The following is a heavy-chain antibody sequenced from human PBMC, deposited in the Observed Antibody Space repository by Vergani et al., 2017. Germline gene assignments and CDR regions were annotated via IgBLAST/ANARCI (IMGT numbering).Heavy chain of an antibody. Sequence: QVQLQQWGAGVVKPSGTLSLTCAVFGESFSSFYWSWIRQPPGKGLECIGEINNDGHTNYNPSLESRVTVSRDTAKNQISLNLMSVTAADTAMYYCAVRPRVNLVGGEIVTKRTFDYWSQGSLVTVSS. V-gene: IGHV4-34*02. CDR3: AVRPRVNLVGGEIVTKRTFDY. D-gene: IGHD3-10*01. J-gene: IGHJ4*02. CDR2: INNDGHT. CDR1: GESFSSFY.